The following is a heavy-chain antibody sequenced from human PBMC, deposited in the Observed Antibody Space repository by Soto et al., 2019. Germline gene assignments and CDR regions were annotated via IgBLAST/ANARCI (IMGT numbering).Heavy chain of an antibody. Sequence: QEQLVQSGAELKKPGASVTVSCKTSGYSFISHHIHWFRQAPGLGLEWRGTINPSNGDTSPAQKIHDRITGTRETSTTTVYMHLSGLTSEDTATYYWARGFSSRWLVLDWFDPWGQGTLGTVSS. J-gene: IGHJ5*02. D-gene: IGHD6-19*01. V-gene: IGHV1-46*01. CDR2: INPSNGDT. CDR1: GYSFISHH. CDR3: ARGFSSRWLVLDWFDP.